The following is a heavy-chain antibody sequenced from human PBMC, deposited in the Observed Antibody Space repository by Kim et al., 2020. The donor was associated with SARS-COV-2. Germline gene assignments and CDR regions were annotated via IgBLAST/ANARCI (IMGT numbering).Heavy chain of an antibody. CDR1: GFTFSSYA. J-gene: IGHJ6*02. Sequence: GGSLRLSCAASGFTFSSYAMHWVRQAPGKGLEWVAVISYDGSNKYYADSVKGRFTISRDNSKNTLYLQMNILRAEDTAVYYCARDYRSGYYYGMDVWGQGTTVTVSS. V-gene: IGHV3-30-3*01. CDR3: ARDYRSGYYYGMDV. CDR2: ISYDGSNK. D-gene: IGHD3-22*01.